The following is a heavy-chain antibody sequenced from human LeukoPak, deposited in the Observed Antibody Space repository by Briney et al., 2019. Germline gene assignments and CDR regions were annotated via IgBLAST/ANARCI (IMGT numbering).Heavy chain of an antibody. J-gene: IGHJ4*02. D-gene: IGHD4-17*01. Sequence: GGSLRLSCAASAVTFSSYSMNWVRQAPGKGLEWVSIISSSSNDIHYADSVKGRFTISRDNTKNSLYLQMNSLRDEHTAVYYCARGATTDTRHLDYWGQGTLVTVSP. CDR2: ISSSSNDI. CDR3: ARGATTDTRHLDY. V-gene: IGHV3-21*01. CDR1: AVTFSSYS.